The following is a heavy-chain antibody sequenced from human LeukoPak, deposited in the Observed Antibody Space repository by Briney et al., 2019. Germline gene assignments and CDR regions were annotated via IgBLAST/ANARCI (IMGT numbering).Heavy chain of an antibody. Sequence: GGSLRLSCAASGFTFSSYGMHWVRQAPGKGLEWVAFIRYDGSNKYYADSVKGRFTISRDNSKNTLYLQMNSLRAEDTAVYYCPKGYGGNYYYYYMDVWGKGTTVTVSS. CDR1: GFTFSSYG. D-gene: IGHD4-23*01. J-gene: IGHJ6*03. V-gene: IGHV3-30*02. CDR2: IRYDGSNK. CDR3: PKGYGGNYYYYYMDV.